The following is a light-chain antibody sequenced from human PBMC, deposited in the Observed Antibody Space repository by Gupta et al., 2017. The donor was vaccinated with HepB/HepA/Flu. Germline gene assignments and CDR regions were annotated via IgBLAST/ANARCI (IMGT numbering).Light chain of an antibody. Sequence: SVLPPPPSASETPGPRVPISYSGRSSNIGSTYVNCYQQLPYTAPTLLIYCNNPRPSRVPSRLSGAKSGASAALAISGLRSEDEADYYCAAWYDSLSGQVFGGGTKLTVL. CDR2: CNN. V-gene: IGLV1-47*01. CDR3: AAWYDSLSGQV. CDR1: SSNIGSTY. J-gene: IGLJ2*01.